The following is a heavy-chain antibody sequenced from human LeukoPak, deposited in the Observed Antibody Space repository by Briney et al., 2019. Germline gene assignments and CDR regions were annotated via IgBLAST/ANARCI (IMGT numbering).Heavy chain of an antibody. CDR2: IYHSGST. V-gene: IGHV4-38-2*02. D-gene: IGHD3-10*01. CDR3: ARDRSGSVTERGWFDP. CDR1: GYSISSGYY. J-gene: IGHJ5*02. Sequence: SETLSLTCTVSGYSISSGYYWGWIRQPPGKGLEWIGSIYHSGSTYYNPSLKSRVTISVDTSKNQFSLKLSSVTAADTAVYYCARDRSGSVTERGWFDPWGQGTLVTVSS.